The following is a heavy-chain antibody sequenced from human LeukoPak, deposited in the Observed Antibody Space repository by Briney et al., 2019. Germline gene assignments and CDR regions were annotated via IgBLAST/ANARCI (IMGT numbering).Heavy chain of an antibody. J-gene: IGHJ1*01. CDR3: ARVQSRGYSSSLEYFQH. Sequence: ASVKVSCKASGYTFTSYDINWVRQATGQGLEWMGWMNPNSGNTGYAQKFQGRVTMTRNTSISTAYMELSSLRSEDTAVYYCARVQSRGYSSSLEYFQHWGQGTLVTVSS. CDR1: GYTFTSYD. D-gene: IGHD6-13*01. CDR2: MNPNSGNT. V-gene: IGHV1-8*01.